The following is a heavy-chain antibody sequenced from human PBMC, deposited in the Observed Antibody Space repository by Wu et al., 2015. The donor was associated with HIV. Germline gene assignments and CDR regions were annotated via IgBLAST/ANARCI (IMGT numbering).Heavy chain of an antibody. V-gene: IGHV1-69*05. CDR3: ARELEDPTIMVRAGFDP. CDR1: GDGFTSYA. J-gene: IGHJ5*02. Sequence: QAQLVQFGADMKKPGSSVKVTCKASGDGFTSYAVSWVRQAPGQGLEWMGGTTPMFGSTNYAQKFQGRVTITSDVYTSTVYLELSSLRSEDTAIYYCARELEDPTIMVRAGFDPWGQGTLVTVSS. CDR2: TTPMFGST. D-gene: IGHD3-10*01.